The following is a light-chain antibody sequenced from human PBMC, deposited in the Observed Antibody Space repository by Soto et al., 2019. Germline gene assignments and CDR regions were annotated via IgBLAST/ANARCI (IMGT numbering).Light chain of an antibody. CDR3: QQYGNWPRT. Sequence: EIVMTQSPATLSVSPGERATLSCRASQSINSNLAWYQQKPGQAPRLLIYRASTRATNIPARFSGSGSGTEFTLTISSLQSEDCAVYYCQQYGNWPRTSGQGTKVEIK. J-gene: IGKJ1*01. CDR1: QSINSN. CDR2: RAS. V-gene: IGKV3-15*01.